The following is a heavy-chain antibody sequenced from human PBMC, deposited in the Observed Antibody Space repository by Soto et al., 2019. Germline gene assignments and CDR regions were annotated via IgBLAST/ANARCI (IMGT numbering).Heavy chain of an antibody. CDR3: ASSRAAYYYYGMDV. V-gene: IGHV4-34*01. Sequence: SETLSLTCTVYGGSFANYYWNWIRQPPGKGLEWIGEINYSGSTDYDPSLESRVTISVDTSKNQFSLNLSSVTAADTAVYYCASSRAAYYYYGMDVWGQGTTVTVSS. J-gene: IGHJ6*02. D-gene: IGHD6-13*01. CDR1: GGSFANYY. CDR2: INYSGST.